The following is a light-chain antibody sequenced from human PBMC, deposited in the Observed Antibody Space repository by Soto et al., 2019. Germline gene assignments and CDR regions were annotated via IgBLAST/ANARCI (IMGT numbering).Light chain of an antibody. Sequence: ETVMTQSPATLSVSPGERATLSCRASQSVSSNLAWYQQKPGQPPRLLIYDISTRATGIPTRFSGSGSGTEFTLTISSLQSGDFAVYYCQQYNSWPLTFGGGTKVEIK. CDR2: DIS. CDR3: QQYNSWPLT. V-gene: IGKV3D-15*01. CDR1: QSVSSN. J-gene: IGKJ4*01.